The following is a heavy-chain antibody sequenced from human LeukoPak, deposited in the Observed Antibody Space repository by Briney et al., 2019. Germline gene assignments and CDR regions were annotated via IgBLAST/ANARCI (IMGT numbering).Heavy chain of an antibody. V-gene: IGHV3-49*04. CDR3: ARGQTVTGAKYYFDF. J-gene: IGHJ4*02. CDR1: GFPLRDYG. Sequence: GGSLRLSCLTSGFPLRDYGLGWVRQAPGMGLEWVSFTRSRFYGGAPEYAASVRDRFFVSRDDSEGVAYLQMNNLKSEDTGVYYCARGQTVTGAKYYFDFWSPGTLVTVSS. CDR2: TRSRFYGGAP. D-gene: IGHD2/OR15-2a*01.